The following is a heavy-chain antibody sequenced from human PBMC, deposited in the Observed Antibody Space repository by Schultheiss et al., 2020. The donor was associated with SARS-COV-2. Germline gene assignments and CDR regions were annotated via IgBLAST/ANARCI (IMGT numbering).Heavy chain of an antibody. J-gene: IGHJ4*02. CDR2: ISGSGGST. V-gene: IGHV3-23*01. CDR3: AKSLVGATSY. Sequence: GGSLRLSCAASGFTVSSNYMSWVRQAPGKGLEWVSAISGSGGSTYYADSVKGRFTISRDNSKNTLYLQMNSLRAEDTAVYYCAKSLVGATSYWGQGTLVTVAS. D-gene: IGHD1-26*01. CDR1: GFTVSSNY.